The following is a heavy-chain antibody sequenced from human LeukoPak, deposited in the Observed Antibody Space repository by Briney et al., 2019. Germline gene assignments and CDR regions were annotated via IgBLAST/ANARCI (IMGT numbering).Heavy chain of an antibody. V-gene: IGHV3-7*01. Sequence: PGGSLRLSCAASGFTFNTYWMSWVRQAPGKGLEWVANIKQDGSEKYYVDSVKGRFTISRDNAKNSLYLQMNSLRAEDTGVYYCACLWGGWYSGFDYWGQGTLVTVSS. CDR3: ACLWGGWYSGFDY. D-gene: IGHD6-19*01. J-gene: IGHJ4*02. CDR1: GFTFNTYW. CDR2: IKQDGSEK.